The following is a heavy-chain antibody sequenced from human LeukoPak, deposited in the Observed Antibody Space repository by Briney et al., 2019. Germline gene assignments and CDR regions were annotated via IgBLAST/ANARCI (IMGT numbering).Heavy chain of an antibody. CDR3: TRTYSSSSIDY. D-gene: IGHD6-6*01. V-gene: IGHV4-39*07. CDR1: GGSISSSSYY. J-gene: IGHJ4*02. CDR2: IYYSGST. Sequence: PETLSLTCTVSGGSISSSSYYWVWMRQPPGKGLEWIGSIYYSGSTYYNPSLKSRVTISVDTSKNQFSLKLSSVTAADTAVYYCTRTYSSSSIDYWGQGALVTVSS.